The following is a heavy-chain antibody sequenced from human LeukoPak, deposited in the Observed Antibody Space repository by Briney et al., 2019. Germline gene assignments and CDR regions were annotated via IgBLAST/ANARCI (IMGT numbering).Heavy chain of an antibody. Sequence: SETLSLTCTVSGGSTSSYYWSWIRQPPGKGLEWIGYIYYSGSTNYNPSLKSRVTISVDTSKNQFSLKLSSVTAADTAVYYCARSGLRYFVEAFDIWGQGTMVTVSS. CDR1: GGSTSSYY. V-gene: IGHV4-59*01. D-gene: IGHD3-9*01. J-gene: IGHJ3*02. CDR3: ARSGLRYFVEAFDI. CDR2: IYYSGST.